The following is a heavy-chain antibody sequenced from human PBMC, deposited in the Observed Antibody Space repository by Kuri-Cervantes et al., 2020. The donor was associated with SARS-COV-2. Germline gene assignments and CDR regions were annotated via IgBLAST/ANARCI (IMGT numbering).Heavy chain of an antibody. CDR3: AAFTWTHRWFDP. CDR2: INHSGST. V-gene: IGHV4-34*08. CDR1: GFTFSDYY. Sequence: ESLKISCAASGFTFSDYYMSWIRQPPGKGLEWIGEINHSGSTNYNPSLKRRVTISLDTSKNQFSLKLTSPTAADTALYYCAAFTWTHRWFDPWGQGIMVTVSS. D-gene: IGHD3/OR15-3a*01. J-gene: IGHJ5*02.